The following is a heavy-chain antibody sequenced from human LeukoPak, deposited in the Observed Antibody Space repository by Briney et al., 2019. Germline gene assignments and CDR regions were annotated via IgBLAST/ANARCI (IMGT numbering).Heavy chain of an antibody. D-gene: IGHD3-22*01. CDR1: GITFSSYW. V-gene: IGHV3-7*01. CDR3: AYGNYYDSSGSLFNY. Sequence: GGSLRLSCAASGITFSSYWMSWVRQAPGKGLEWVANINQDGSEKNYVDSVKGRFTISRDNAKNSLYLQMNSLRAEDTAVYYCAYGNYYDSSGSLFNYWGQGTLVTVSS. CDR2: INQDGSEK. J-gene: IGHJ4*02.